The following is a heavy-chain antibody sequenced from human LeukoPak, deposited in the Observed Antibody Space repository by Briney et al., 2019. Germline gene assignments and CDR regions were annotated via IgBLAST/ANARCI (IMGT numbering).Heavy chain of an antibody. CDR3: ARVAQIQLWLLDYYYMDV. J-gene: IGHJ6*03. CDR1: GFTFSSYA. Sequence: GGSLRLSCAASGFTFSSYAMSWVRQAPGKGLEWVSAISGSGGSTYYADSVKGRFTISRDNSKNTLYLQMNSLRAEDTAVYYCARVAQIQLWLLDYYYMDVWGKGTTVTVSS. D-gene: IGHD5-18*01. CDR2: ISGSGGST. V-gene: IGHV3-23*01.